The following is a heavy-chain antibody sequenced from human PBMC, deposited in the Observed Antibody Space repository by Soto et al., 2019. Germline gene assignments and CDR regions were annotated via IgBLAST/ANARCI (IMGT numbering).Heavy chain of an antibody. D-gene: IGHD2-15*01. CDR1: GGTFSSYA. J-gene: IGHJ6*02. CDR3: ARSQGGSSSLDIYYYYYYGMDV. Sequence: QVQLVQSGAEVKKPGSSVKVSCKAPGGTFSSYAISWVRQAPGQGLEWMGGIIPIFGTAKYAQKFQGSVTITADESTSTGYVELSSLRSEDSAVYCCARSQGGSSSLDIYYYYYYGMDVWGQGTTVTVSS. CDR2: IIPIFGTA. V-gene: IGHV1-69*01.